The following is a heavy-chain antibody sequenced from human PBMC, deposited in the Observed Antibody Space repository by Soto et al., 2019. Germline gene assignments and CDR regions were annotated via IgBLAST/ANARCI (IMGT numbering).Heavy chain of an antibody. V-gene: IGHV1-69*02. D-gene: IGHD3-10*01. CDR1: GGNFSSYT. CDR2: IFPIFGIA. J-gene: IGHJ6*03. Sequence: QVQLVQSGAEVKKPGSSVKVSCKASGGNFSSYTISWVRQAPGQGLEWMGRIFPIFGIANYAQKFQSRVTITADKSTSTAFMELSSLTSEDTAVYYCARRGPRPYYYYMDVWGKGTTVTV. CDR3: ARRGPRPYYYYMDV.